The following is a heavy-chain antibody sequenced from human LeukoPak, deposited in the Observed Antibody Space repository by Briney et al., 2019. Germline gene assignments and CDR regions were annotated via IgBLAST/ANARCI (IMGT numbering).Heavy chain of an antibody. CDR2: FDPDDGET. V-gene: IGHV1-24*01. Sequence: ASVKVSCKVSGYTLTELPIHWVRQAPGKGLEWMGGFDPDDGETVYAQMFQGRVTMTEDTSSDTASMELSSLRSEDTAVYYCATGTSGSYYVGIVRPIDYWGERTRVTVSS. CDR3: ATGTSGSYYVGIVRPIDY. J-gene: IGHJ4*02. CDR1: GYTLTELP. D-gene: IGHD1-26*01.